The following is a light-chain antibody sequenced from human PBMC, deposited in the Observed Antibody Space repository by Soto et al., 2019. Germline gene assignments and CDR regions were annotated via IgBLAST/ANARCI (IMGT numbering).Light chain of an antibody. CDR3: AAWDDSLSAV. Sequence: QAVVTQPPSASGTPGQRVTISCSGSSSNIGSNYVYWYQQLPGTAPKLLIYRNNKRPSGVPDRFSGSKSGTSASLAISGLRSEDEADYYCAAWDDSLSAVFGGGTQLTVL. CDR2: RNN. J-gene: IGLJ7*01. V-gene: IGLV1-47*01. CDR1: SSNIGSNY.